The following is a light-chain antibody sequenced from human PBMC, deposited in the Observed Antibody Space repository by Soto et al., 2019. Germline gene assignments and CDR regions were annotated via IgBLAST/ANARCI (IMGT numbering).Light chain of an antibody. CDR2: DVS. CDR1: SSDVGGYNY. J-gene: IGLJ1*01. CDR3: CSYAGTYTHV. Sequence: QSALTQPRSVSGSPGQSVTISCTGTSSDVGGYNYVSWYQQHPGKAPKLMIYDVSKRPSGVPDRFYCSKSGNTASLTISGLQAEDEADYYGCSYAGTYTHVFGTGTKVTVL. V-gene: IGLV2-11*01.